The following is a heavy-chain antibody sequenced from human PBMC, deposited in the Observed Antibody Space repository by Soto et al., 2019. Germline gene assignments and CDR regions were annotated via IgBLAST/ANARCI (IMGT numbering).Heavy chain of an antibody. CDR3: ARSQGSSTSLEIYYYYYYGMDV. CDR1: GGTFSSYA. CDR2: IIPISETT. D-gene: IGHD2-2*01. Sequence: QVQLVQSGAEVKKPGSSVKVSCKASGGTFSSYAISWVRQAPGQGLEWMGGIIPISETTNYAQKFQGRVTITGDECKSTAYMELSSLRSEDTAVYYCARSQGSSTSLEIYYYYYYGMDVWGQGTTVTVSS. V-gene: IGHV1-69*01. J-gene: IGHJ6*02.